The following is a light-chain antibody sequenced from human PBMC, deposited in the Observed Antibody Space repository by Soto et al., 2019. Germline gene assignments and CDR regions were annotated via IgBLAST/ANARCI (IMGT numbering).Light chain of an antibody. J-gene: IGLJ3*02. CDR3: QAYDYSLTAFV. V-gene: IGLV1-40*01. CDR2: GNR. CDR1: NSNLGAGYD. Sequence: QSVLTQPPSVSWAPGQRVTISCTGNNSNLGAGYDVHWYQQLPGAAPKLVIFGNRNRPSGVPERFSGSKSGTSASLAITGLLAEDDADYYCQAYDYSLTAFVFGGGTKLTVL.